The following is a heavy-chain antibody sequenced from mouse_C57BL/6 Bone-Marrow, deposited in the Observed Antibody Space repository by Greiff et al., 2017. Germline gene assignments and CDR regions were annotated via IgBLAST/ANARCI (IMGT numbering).Heavy chain of an antibody. CDR1: GFSFSDYY. CDR3: ARAYYAMDY. J-gene: IGHJ4*01. CDR2: ISNGGGST. Sequence: DVKLVESGGGLVQPGGSLKLSCAASGFSFSDYYMYWVRQTPEKRLEWVAYISNGGGSTYYPDTVKGRFTISRDNARNTLYLQISRLKSEDTAMYYCARAYYAMDYWGQGTSVTVSS. V-gene: IGHV5-12*01.